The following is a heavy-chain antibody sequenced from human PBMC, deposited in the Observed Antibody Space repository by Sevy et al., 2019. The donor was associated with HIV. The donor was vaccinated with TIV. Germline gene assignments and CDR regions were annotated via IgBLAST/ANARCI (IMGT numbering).Heavy chain of an antibody. CDR2: IFHTGKT. Sequence: SETLSLTCSVSGGSISKIGNYWGWVRQPPGERLEWIGDIFHTGKTNYDPSLKSRVTISLDTSKNQFSLKLSSVTAADTPVYYCAKIYDYWGPGALVTVSS. D-gene: IGHD3-3*01. CDR3: AKIYDY. V-gene: IGHV4-39*01. CDR1: GGSISKIGNY. J-gene: IGHJ4*02.